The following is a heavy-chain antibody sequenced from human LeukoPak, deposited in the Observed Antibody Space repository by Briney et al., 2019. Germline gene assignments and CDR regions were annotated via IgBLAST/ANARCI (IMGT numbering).Heavy chain of an antibody. CDR3: AKAGGLIERFYYMDV. V-gene: IGHV3-43D*03. CDR1: GFTFNDYA. Sequence: GGSLRLSCAASGFTFNDYAMYWVRQAPGKGLEWVSLISWDGGSTYYADSVKGRFTISRDNSKNSLNLQLNSLRAEDTALYYCAKAGGLIERFYYMDVWGKGTTVTVSS. CDR2: ISWDGGST. D-gene: IGHD3-16*01. J-gene: IGHJ6*03.